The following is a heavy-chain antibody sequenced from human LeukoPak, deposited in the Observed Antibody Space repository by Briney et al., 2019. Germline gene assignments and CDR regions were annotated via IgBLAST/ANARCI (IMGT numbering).Heavy chain of an antibody. CDR2: IYSGGST. CDR1: GFTVSSNY. V-gene: IGHV3-53*01. J-gene: IGHJ4*02. Sequence: GGSLRPSCAASGFTVSSNYMSWVRQAPGKGLEWVSLIYSGGSTYYADSVKGRFTISRDNSKNTLYLQMNNLRAEDTAVYYCGSEPDYVDGEDWGQGTLVTVSS. CDR3: GSEPDYVDGED. D-gene: IGHD4/OR15-4a*01.